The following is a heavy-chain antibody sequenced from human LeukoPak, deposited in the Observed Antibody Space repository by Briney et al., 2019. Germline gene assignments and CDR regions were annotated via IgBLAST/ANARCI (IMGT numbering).Heavy chain of an antibody. D-gene: IGHD2-15*01. CDR2: FYYSGST. V-gene: IGHV4-39*01. CDR3: ARRNCSGCSCYALGAFDI. Sequence: PSETLSLTCTVSGGSISSSSYYWGWIRQPPGKGLEWIGSFYYSGSTYYNPSLKSRVTISVDTSKNQFSLKLSSVTAADTAVYYCARRNCSGCSCYALGAFDIWGQGTMVTVSS. CDR1: GGSISSSSYY. J-gene: IGHJ3*02.